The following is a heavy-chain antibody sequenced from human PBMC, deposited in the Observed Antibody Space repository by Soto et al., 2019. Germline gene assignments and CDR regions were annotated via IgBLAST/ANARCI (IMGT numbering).Heavy chain of an antibody. Sequence: ASVKVSCKASGYTFTSYGISWVRQAPGQGLEWMGWISAYNGNTNYAQKLQGRVTMTTDTSTSTAYVELRSLRSDDTAVYYCARVGPRYCSSTSCYRAVFDYWGQGTLVTVSS. V-gene: IGHV1-18*01. CDR1: GYTFTSYG. D-gene: IGHD2-2*01. CDR3: ARVGPRYCSSTSCYRAVFDY. J-gene: IGHJ4*02. CDR2: ISAYNGNT.